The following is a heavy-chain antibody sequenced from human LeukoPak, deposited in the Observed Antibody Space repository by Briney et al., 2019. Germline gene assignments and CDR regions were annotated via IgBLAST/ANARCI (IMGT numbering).Heavy chain of an antibody. Sequence: GASVKVSCKASGYTFTGSYLHWVRQAPGQGLEWMGWLNPNSGDTKDALKFQGRVTMTRDTSINTAYMELCRLTSDDTAVYYCARGTTHLWFGEGGNALDIWGRGTMVTVSS. J-gene: IGHJ3*02. CDR2: LNPNSGDT. CDR1: GYTFTGSY. V-gene: IGHV1-2*02. D-gene: IGHD3-10*01. CDR3: ARGTTHLWFGEGGNALDI.